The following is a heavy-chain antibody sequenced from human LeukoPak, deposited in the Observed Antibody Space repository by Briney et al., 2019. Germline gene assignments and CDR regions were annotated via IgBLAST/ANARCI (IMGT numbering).Heavy chain of an antibody. Sequence: PSETLSLTCTVSGGSISSYYWSWIRQPPGKGLEWIGDIYYSGSTNYNPSLKSRVTILVDTSKNQFSLKLSSVTPADTAVYYCARAPYSSSWNDYYYYYYMDVWGKGTTVTVSS. CDR1: GGSISSYY. J-gene: IGHJ6*03. CDR2: IYYSGST. D-gene: IGHD6-13*01. V-gene: IGHV4-59*12. CDR3: ARAPYSSSWNDYYYYYYMDV.